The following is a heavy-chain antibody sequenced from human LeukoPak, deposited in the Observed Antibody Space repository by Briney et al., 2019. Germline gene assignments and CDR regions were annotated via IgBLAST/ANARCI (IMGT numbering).Heavy chain of an antibody. Sequence: GGSLRLSCAASGFTFSNYWMTWVRQAPGKGLEWVANIKQGGSEKNYVDSLKGRFTISRDNAKYSLYLQMNSLRDEDTAVYYCARGIRDLGLSSVRWSNWFDPWGQGTLVTVSS. D-gene: IGHD3-22*01. CDR2: IKQGGSEK. V-gene: IGHV3-7*05. CDR1: GFTFSNYW. J-gene: IGHJ5*02. CDR3: ARGIRDLGLSSVRWSNWFDP.